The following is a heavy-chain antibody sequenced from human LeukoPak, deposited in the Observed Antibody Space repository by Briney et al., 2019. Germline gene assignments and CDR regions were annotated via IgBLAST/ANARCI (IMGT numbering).Heavy chain of an antibody. CDR1: GFTSSSYG. CDR3: AKSYYYDSSGYYPCDY. D-gene: IGHD3-22*01. CDR2: ISYDGSNK. Sequence: PGGSLRLSCAASGFTSSSYGMHWVRQAPGKGLEWVAVISYDGSNKYYADSVKGRFTISRDNSKNTLYLQMNSLRAEDTAVYCCAKSYYYDSSGYYPCDYWGQGTLVTVSS. V-gene: IGHV3-30*18. J-gene: IGHJ4*02.